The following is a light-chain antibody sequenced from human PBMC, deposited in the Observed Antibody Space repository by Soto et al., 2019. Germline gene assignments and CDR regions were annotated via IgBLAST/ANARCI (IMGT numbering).Light chain of an antibody. CDR2: EVS. CDR1: SSDVGGYNY. V-gene: IGLV2-14*01. CDR3: CSYAGSSTLYV. J-gene: IGLJ1*01. Sequence: QSVLTQPASVSGSPGQSITISCTGTSSDVGGYNYVSWYQQHPGKAPTLMISEVSNRPSGVSNRFSGSKSGNTASLTISGLQAEDEADYYCCSYAGSSTLYVFGTGTKVTVL.